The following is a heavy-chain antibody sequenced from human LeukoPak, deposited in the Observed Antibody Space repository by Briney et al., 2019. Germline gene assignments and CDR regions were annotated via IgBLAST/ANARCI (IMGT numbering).Heavy chain of an antibody. V-gene: IGHV1-8*01. CDR2: MNPNSGNT. Sequence: RASVKVSCKASGYTFTSYDINWVRQATGQGLEWMGWMNPNSGNTGYAQKFQGRVTMTRDTSISTAYMELSRLRSDDTAVYYCARELGSGGYDILTGYYQFDYWGQGTLVTVSS. CDR3: ARELGSGGYDILTGYYQFDY. CDR1: GYTFTSYD. D-gene: IGHD3-9*01. J-gene: IGHJ4*02.